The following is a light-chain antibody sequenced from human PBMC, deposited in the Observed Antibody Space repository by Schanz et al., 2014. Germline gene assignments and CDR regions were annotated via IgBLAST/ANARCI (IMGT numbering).Light chain of an antibody. CDR2: SNN. CDR1: NSNIGSNA. V-gene: IGLV1-44*01. CDR3: QSYDTSLSGHVV. Sequence: QSVLTQPPSASGTPGQRVTISCSGSNSNIGSNAVNWYQQLPGTAPKLLIYSNNQRPSGVPDRFSGSKSGTSASLAITGLQAEDEAYYFCQSYDTSLSGHVVFGGGTKLTVL. J-gene: IGLJ2*01.